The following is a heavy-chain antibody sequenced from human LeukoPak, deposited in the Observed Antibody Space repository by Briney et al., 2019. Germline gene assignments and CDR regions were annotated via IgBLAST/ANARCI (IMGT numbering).Heavy chain of an antibody. CDR3: ARGRRYSYGAGYYYYYYMDV. D-gene: IGHD5-18*01. J-gene: IGHJ6*03. Sequence: SETLSLTCAVYGGSFSGYYWSWIRQPPGKGLEWIGEINHSGSTNYNPSLKSRVTISVDTSKNQFSLKLSSVTAADTAVYYCARGRRYSYGAGYYYYYYMDVWGKGTTLTVSS. CDR2: INHSGST. CDR1: GGSFSGYY. V-gene: IGHV4-34*01.